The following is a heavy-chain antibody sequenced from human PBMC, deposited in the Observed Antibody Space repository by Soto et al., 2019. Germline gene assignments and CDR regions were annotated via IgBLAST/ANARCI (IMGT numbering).Heavy chain of an antibody. CDR3: TRLPPENRDRDLFSL. V-gene: IGHV3-49*03. Sequence: GGSLRLSCTGSGFTFSDYAMTWFRQAPGKGLEWVGLITSKRYGGTPQYAASVKGRFTISRDDSKTIAYLQMNNLKTGDTAGYYCTRLPPENRDRDLFSLGARGTMVPVSS. CDR2: ITSKRYGGTP. D-gene: IGHD2-2*01. J-gene: IGHJ3*01. CDR1: GFTFSDYA.